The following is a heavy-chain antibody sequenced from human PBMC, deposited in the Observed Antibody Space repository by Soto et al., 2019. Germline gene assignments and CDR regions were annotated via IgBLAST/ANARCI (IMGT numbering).Heavy chain of an antibody. Sequence: GGSLRLSCAASGFTFSDYYMNWIRQAPGKGLEWVSYISSGAITIYYADSVKGRFTISRDNAKNSLYLQMNSLRAEDTAVYYFEGQYSSSSVEFWGQGTLVTVSS. CDR3: EGQYSSSSVEF. V-gene: IGHV3-11*01. D-gene: IGHD6-6*01. CDR1: GFTFSDYY. CDR2: ISSGAITI. J-gene: IGHJ4*02.